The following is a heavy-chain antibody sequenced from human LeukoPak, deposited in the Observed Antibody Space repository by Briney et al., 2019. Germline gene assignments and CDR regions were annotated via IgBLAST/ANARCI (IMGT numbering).Heavy chain of an antibody. CDR2: IRYDGSSK. D-gene: IGHD5-18*01. CDR3: AKDSRIQLRY. J-gene: IGHJ4*02. CDR1: GFTFSSYG. V-gene: IGHV3-30*02. Sequence: GGSLRLSCAASGFTFSSYGMHWVRQAPGKGLEWVAFIRYDGSSKYYADSVKGRFTISRDNSKNTLYLQMNSLRAEDTAVYYCAKDSRIQLRYWGQGTLVTVSS.